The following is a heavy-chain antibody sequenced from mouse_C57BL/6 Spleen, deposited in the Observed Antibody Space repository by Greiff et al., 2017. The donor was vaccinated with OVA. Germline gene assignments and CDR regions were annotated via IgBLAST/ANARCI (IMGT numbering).Heavy chain of an antibody. D-gene: IGHD2-2*01. Sequence: VQLQQSGPELVRPGASVTLSCTASGFNIKDDYMHWVKQRPEQGLEWIGWIDPENGDTESASKFQGKATITADTSTTTAYQQLSSLTSEDTAVYYCTTRYGSWYFDVWGTGTTVTVSS. J-gene: IGHJ1*03. V-gene: IGHV14-4*01. CDR3: TTRYGSWYFDV. CDR2: IDPENGDT. CDR1: GFNIKDDY.